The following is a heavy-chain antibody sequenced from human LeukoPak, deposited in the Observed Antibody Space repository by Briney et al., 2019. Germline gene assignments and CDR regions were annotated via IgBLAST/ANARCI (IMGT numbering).Heavy chain of an antibody. CDR2: FYYSGNV. J-gene: IGHJ2*01. CDR1: GGSFSSVGSY. D-gene: IGHD3-22*01. CDR3: ARDRFYDSRGYIYWFFDL. Sequence: PSETLSLTGTVSGGSFSSVGSYWSWIRQFPGKGLEWIGYFYYSGNVYYNPSLKGRVTISGDTSKNQFSLKLTSVTAADTAVYYCARDRFYDSRGYIYWFFDLWGRGTLVTVSS. V-gene: IGHV4-31*03.